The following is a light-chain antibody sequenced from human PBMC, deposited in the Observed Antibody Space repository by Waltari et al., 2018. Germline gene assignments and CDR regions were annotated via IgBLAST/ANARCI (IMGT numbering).Light chain of an antibody. Sequence: DIQMTQSPSTLSASVGDRFTITCRASQSISNWLAWYQQKPGKAPKLLIYKASTLESWVPSRFSGSGSGTEFTLTISRLQPDDFATYYCQQYNSYSLLTFGGGTKVEIK. CDR2: KAS. J-gene: IGKJ4*01. CDR1: QSISNW. V-gene: IGKV1-5*03. CDR3: QQYNSYSLLT.